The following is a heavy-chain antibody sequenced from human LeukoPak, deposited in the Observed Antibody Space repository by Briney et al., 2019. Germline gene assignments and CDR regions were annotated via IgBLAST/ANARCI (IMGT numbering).Heavy chain of an antibody. CDR1: GYTLTELS. CDR3: AKDYALGGYPPLYYMDV. V-gene: IGHV1-24*01. J-gene: IGHJ6*03. Sequence: ASVKVSCKVSGYTLTELSMHWVRQAPGKGLEWMGGFDPEDGETIYAQKFQGRVTMTEDTSTDTAYMELSSLRSEDTAVYYCAKDYALGGYPPLYYMDVWGKGTTVTVSS. CDR2: FDPEDGET. D-gene: IGHD3-16*02.